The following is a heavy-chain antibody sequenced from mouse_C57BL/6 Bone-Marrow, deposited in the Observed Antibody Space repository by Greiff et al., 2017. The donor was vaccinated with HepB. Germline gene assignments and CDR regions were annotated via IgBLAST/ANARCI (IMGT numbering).Heavy chain of an antibody. J-gene: IGHJ2*01. D-gene: IGHD2-5*01. CDR1: GYSITSGYY. CDR2: ISYDGSN. V-gene: IGHV3-6*01. CDR3: ARAYYSNYLDY. Sequence: ESGPGLVKPSQSLSLTCSVTGYSITSGYYWNWIRQFPGNKLEWMGYISYDGSNKYNPSLKNRISITRDTSKNQFFLKLNSVTTEDTATYYCARAYYSNYLDYWGQGTTLTVSS.